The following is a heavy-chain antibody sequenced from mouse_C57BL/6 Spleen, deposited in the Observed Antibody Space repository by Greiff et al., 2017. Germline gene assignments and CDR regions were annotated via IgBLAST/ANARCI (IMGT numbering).Heavy chain of an antibody. Sequence: VKLQESGPGLVQPSQSLSITCTVSGFSLTSYGVHWVRQSPGKGLEWLGVIWSGGSTDYNAAFISRLSISKDNSKSQVFFKMNSLQADDTAIYYCARTYGSSPLLAFDVWGTGTTVTVSS. CDR2: IWSGGST. CDR1: GFSLTSYG. J-gene: IGHJ1*03. V-gene: IGHV2-2*01. CDR3: ARTYGSSPLLAFDV. D-gene: IGHD1-1*01.